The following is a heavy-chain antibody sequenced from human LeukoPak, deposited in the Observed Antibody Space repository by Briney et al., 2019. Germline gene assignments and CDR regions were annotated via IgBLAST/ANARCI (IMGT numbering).Heavy chain of an antibody. CDR2: IIPIFGIA. Sequence: SEKVSCKASGGTFSSYAISWVRQAPGQGLEWMGRIIPIFGIANYAQKFQGRVTITADKSTSTAYMELSSLRSEDTAVYYCARGGIAARYGMDVWGQGTTVTVSS. V-gene: IGHV1-69*04. CDR3: ARGGIAARYGMDV. CDR1: GGTFSSYA. J-gene: IGHJ6*02. D-gene: IGHD6-6*01.